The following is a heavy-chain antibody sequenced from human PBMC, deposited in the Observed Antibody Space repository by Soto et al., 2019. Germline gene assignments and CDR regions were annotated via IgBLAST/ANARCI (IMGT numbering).Heavy chain of an antibody. CDR1: GFIFSGYS. J-gene: IGHJ6*02. Sequence: QIHLVESGGGVVQPGGSLRLSCAASGFIFSGYSMHWVRQAPGKGLEWVAVIQHDASNIYYADSVKGRFTISRDNSRNTLYLQMSGLTAEDTALYYCVRVGWGYSFGNGLDDWGQGTTVTVSS. CDR3: VRVGWGYSFGNGLDD. D-gene: IGHD5-18*01. V-gene: IGHV3-30-3*01. CDR2: IQHDASNI.